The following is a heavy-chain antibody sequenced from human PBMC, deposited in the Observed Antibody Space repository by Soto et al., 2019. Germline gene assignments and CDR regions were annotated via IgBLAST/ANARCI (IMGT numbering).Heavy chain of an antibody. CDR1: GYTFTSHG. D-gene: IGHD3-10*01. J-gene: IGHJ6*03. V-gene: IGHV1-18*01. CDR3: ASMVRVSNIDYYYYMDV. Sequence: QVQLVQSGAEVKKPGASVKVSCKASGYTFTSHGISWVRQAPGQGLEWMGWISANNGDTNYAQKFQRRDTVTTDSSTSTGYMELRSLRSYYTTVYYCASMVRVSNIDYYYYMDVWGIGTTVTVSS. CDR2: ISANNGDT.